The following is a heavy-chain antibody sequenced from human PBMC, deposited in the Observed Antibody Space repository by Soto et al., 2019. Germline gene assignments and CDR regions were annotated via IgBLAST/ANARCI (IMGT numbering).Heavy chain of an antibody. V-gene: IGHV4-4*07. CDR3: ARGQRFSDWFDP. CDR1: GGTISGYY. Sequence: KPSETLSLTCTVTGGTISGYYWTWIRQSAGGGLEWIGRIYSSGSTNYNPSPKSRVTISLDTSMNHFSLRLSSVAAADTAVYYCARGQRFSDWFDPWGQGTLVTVSS. D-gene: IGHD3-3*01. J-gene: IGHJ5*02. CDR2: IYSSGST.